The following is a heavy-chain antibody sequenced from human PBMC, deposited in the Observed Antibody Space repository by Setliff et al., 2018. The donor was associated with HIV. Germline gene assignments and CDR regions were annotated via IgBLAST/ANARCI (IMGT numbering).Heavy chain of an antibody. V-gene: IGHV3-74*01. CDR3: ARVLADELNLTGFDVFDL. D-gene: IGHD3-10*01. Sequence: LRLSCAASGFAVGNDWIHWVRQAPGKGLVWVSRINVDGTFTGYADSVKGRFTISRDNSKNTVYLQMNSLRPEDTAVYYCARVLADELNLTGFDVFDLWGQGTMVTVS. J-gene: IGHJ3*01. CDR2: INVDGTFT. CDR1: GFAVGNDW.